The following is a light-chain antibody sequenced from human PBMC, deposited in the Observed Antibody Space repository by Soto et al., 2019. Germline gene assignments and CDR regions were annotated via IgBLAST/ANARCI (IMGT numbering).Light chain of an antibody. CDR1: QSISSW. CDR2: DAS. V-gene: IGKV1-5*01. J-gene: IGKJ1*01. CDR3: QQYNSYSQT. Sequence: IQMTHSPSTLAASVGDRVTITCRASQSISSWLAWYQQKPGKAPKLLIYDASSFESGVPSRFSGSGSGTEFTLTISSLQPDDFATYYCQQYNSYSQTFGQGTKVDIK.